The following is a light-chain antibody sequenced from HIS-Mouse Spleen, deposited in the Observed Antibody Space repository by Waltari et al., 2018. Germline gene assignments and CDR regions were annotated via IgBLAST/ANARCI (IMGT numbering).Light chain of an antibody. CDR3: AAWDDSLNGV. CDR1: SSHTGSNT. CDR2: SNN. Sequence: QSVLTQPPSASGTPGQRVTISCSGSSSHTGSNTVNWYQQLPGTAPKLLIYSNNQRPSGVPDRFSGSKSGTSASLAISGLQSEDEADYYCAAWDDSLNGVFGGGTKLTVL. J-gene: IGLJ3*02. V-gene: IGLV1-44*01.